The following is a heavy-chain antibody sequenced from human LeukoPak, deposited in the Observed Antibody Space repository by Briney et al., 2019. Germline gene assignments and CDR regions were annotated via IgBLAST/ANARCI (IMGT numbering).Heavy chain of an antibody. Sequence: RIIPILGIANYAQKFQGRVTITADKSTSTAYMELSSLRSEDTAVYYCARDLYCTNGVCSDYWGQGTLVTVSS. V-gene: IGHV1-69*04. J-gene: IGHJ4*02. D-gene: IGHD2-8*01. CDR3: ARDLYCTNGVCSDY. CDR2: IIPILGIA.